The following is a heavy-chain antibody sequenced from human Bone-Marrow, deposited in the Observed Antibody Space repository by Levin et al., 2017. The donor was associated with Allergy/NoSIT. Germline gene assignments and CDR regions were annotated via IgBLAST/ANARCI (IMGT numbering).Heavy chain of an antibody. CDR2: ISSGSSYT. CDR1: GFTFSDYY. V-gene: IGHV3-11*03. Sequence: PGGSLRLSCAASGFTFSDYYMSWIRQAPGKGLEWVSYISSGSSYTNYADSLKGRFTISRDNAKNSLYLQMNSLRADDTAVYYCASGSSYWYFGLWGRGTLVTVSS. CDR3: ASGSSYWYFGL. J-gene: IGHJ2*01. D-gene: IGHD1-26*01.